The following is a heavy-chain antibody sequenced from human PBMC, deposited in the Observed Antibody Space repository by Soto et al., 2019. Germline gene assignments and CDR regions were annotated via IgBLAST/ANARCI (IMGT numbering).Heavy chain of an antibody. CDR1: GGTFNNYA. CDR3: ATEVGGACSRRFDY. D-gene: IGHD6-13*01. J-gene: IGHJ4*02. Sequence: QVQLVQSGAEVKKPGSSVKVSCKASGGTFNNYAFSWVRQAPGQGLEWMGGIIPIFGTTNYAQKFQGRVTITADESTGTAYMELSRLLSDDTAMYYCATEVGGACSRRFDYWGQGTLVTVSS. CDR2: IIPIFGTT. V-gene: IGHV1-69*01.